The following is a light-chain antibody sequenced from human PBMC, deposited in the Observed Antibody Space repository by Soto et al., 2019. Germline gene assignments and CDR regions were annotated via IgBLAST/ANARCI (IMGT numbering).Light chain of an antibody. CDR1: QGINNY. Sequence: DIQMTQSPSSLSASVGDRVTITCRASQGINNYLAWFQQKPGKAPKTQIYAASTLQPGAPSKFSGSVSGTDFTLTISSLQSEDFATYDGQHYDSYPPTCGPGTKVDI. V-gene: IGKV1-16*02. J-gene: IGKJ3*01. CDR3: QHYDSYPPT. CDR2: AAS.